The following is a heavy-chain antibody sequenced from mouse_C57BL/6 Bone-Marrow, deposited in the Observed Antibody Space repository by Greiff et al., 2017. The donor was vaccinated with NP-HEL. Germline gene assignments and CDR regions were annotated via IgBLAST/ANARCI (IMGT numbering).Heavy chain of an antibody. J-gene: IGHJ2*01. CDR1: GYTFTSYG. CDR3: AHYGSSFDY. CDR2: IYPRSGNT. V-gene: IGHV1-81*01. D-gene: IGHD1-1*01. Sequence: QVQLQQSGAELARPGASVKLSCKASGYTFTSYGISWVKQRTGKGLEWIGEIYPRSGNTYYNEKFKGKSTRTADKASSTAYMVLRTLTSEDAAVYFCAHYGSSFDYWGQGTTLTVSS.